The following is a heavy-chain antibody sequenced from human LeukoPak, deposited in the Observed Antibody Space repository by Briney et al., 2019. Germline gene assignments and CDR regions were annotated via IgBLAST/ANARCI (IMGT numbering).Heavy chain of an antibody. D-gene: IGHD4-17*01. Sequence: GGSLRLSCAASGFTFRIYGVSWVRQAPGKGLEWVSYVTSSGGHMYYADSAKGRFTISRDNAKNSLDLQMNSLRAEDTAVYYCARVARYGDYIGGSDYWGQGAQVTASS. V-gene: IGHV3-21*05. CDR2: VTSSGGHM. CDR1: GFTFRIYG. CDR3: ARVARYGDYIGGSDY. J-gene: IGHJ4*02.